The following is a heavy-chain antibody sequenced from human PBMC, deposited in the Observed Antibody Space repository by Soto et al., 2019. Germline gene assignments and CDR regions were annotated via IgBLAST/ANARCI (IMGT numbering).Heavy chain of an antibody. CDR3: SSHYTGTAAAAKGNDYY. CDR2: IRSKVNGGTT. D-gene: IGHD6-13*01. V-gene: IGHV3-49*04. Sequence: SLRLSCSASGFTFGDYAVTWVRQAPGKGLEWVGLIRSKVNGGTTEYAASVRGRFAISRDDSQSIAYLQINSLKTEDTAVYYCSSHYTGTAAAAKGNDYYWGQGALVTVSS. J-gene: IGHJ4*02. CDR1: GFTFGDYA.